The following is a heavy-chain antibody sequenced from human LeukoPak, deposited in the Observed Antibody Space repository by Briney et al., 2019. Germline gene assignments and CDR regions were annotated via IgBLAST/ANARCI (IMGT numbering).Heavy chain of an antibody. CDR2: MNPNSGNT. CDR3: ARGTYSGSYYFSRSTDWHYFDY. J-gene: IGHJ4*02. Sequence: GASVKVSCKASGYTFTSYDINWVRQATGQGLEWMGWMNPNSGNTGYAQKFQGRVTITRNTSISTAYMELSSLRSEDTAVYYCARGTYSGSYYFSRSTDWHYFDYWGQGTLVTVSS. CDR1: GYTFTSYD. V-gene: IGHV1-8*03. D-gene: IGHD1-26*01.